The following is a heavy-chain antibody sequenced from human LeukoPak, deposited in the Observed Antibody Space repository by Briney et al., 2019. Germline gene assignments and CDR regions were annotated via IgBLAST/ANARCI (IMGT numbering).Heavy chain of an antibody. CDR2: IYYSGST. V-gene: IGHV4-59*08. J-gene: IGHJ4*02. D-gene: IGHD5-24*01. Sequence: SETLSLTCTVSGGSISSYYWSWIQQPPGKGLEWIGYIYYSGSTNYNPSLKSRVTISVDTSKNQFSLKLSSVTAADTAVYYCATLDGYNLGLSYWGQGTLVTVSS. CDR1: GGSISSYY. CDR3: ATLDGYNLGLSY.